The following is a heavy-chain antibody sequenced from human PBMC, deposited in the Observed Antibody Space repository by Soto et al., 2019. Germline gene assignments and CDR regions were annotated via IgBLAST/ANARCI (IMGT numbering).Heavy chain of an antibody. Sequence: TLSLTCAVSGGSFSGYIWTWIRQTPGKWLQWIGQINHSGSSIYNPSLKNRVTISTMSNNKFSLELSSVTAADTAVYYCTRGLFSGSSYSGSWYYFDSWGQGTMVTVSS. CDR2: INHSGSS. D-gene: IGHD1-26*01. J-gene: IGHJ4*02. CDR3: TRGLFSGSSYSGSWYYFDS. CDR1: GGSFSGYI. V-gene: IGHV4-34*01.